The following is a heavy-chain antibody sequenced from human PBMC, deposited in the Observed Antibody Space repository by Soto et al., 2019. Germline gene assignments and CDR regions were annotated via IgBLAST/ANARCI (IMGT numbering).Heavy chain of an antibody. V-gene: IGHV3-23*01. CDR1: GFTFRSYA. J-gene: IGHJ4*02. Sequence: GGSLRLSCAASGFTFRSYARSWVRQAPGKGLEWVAAISGSGGSTDYADSVKGRFTISRDTAKNSLYLQMNSLRADDTALYYCARASPRGRYFDWLIFPLGHWGQGTLVTVSS. CDR3: ARASPRGRYFDWLIFPLGH. D-gene: IGHD3-9*01. CDR2: ISGSGGST.